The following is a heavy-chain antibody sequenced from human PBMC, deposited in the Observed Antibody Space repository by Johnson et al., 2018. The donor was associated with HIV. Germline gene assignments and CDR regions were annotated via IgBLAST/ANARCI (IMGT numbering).Heavy chain of an antibody. Sequence: QVQLVESGGGVVQPGRSLRLSCAASGFTFSSYAMHWVRQAPGKGLEWVAVISYDGSNKYYADSVKGRFTISRDNSKNTLYLQMNSLRAEDTAVYYCALILTERDAFDIWGQGTMVTVSS. CDR3: ALILTERDAFDI. J-gene: IGHJ3*02. D-gene: IGHD3-9*01. CDR2: ISYDGSNK. V-gene: IGHV3-30*04. CDR1: GFTFSSYA.